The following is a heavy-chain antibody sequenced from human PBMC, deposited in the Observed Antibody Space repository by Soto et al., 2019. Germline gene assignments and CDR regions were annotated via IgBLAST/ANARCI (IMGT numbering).Heavy chain of an antibody. CDR2: IRSKANNYAT. CDR3: TSHSPEHMRRT. CDR1: GFTFSDSP. D-gene: IGHD2-21*01. J-gene: IGHJ5*02. V-gene: IGHV3-73*02. Sequence: EVQLVESGGGLVQPGGSLKLSCTASGFTFSDSPMHWVRQASGKGLEWVGRIRSKANNYATAYGASVKGRFTISRDDSKNTAYLQMNSLKTEDAAVYYCTSHSPEHMRRTWGQGTLVTVSS.